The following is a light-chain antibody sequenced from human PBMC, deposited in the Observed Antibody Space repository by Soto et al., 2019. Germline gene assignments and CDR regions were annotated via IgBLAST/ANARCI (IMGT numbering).Light chain of an antibody. J-gene: IGLJ3*02. CDR3: SSYAGSNNLV. Sequence: QSALTQPPSASGSPGQSVTISCTGTSSDVGDYNYVSWYQQHPGKAPKLMIYEVNKRPSGVPDRFSGSKSGNTASLTVSGLPAEDEADYYCSSYAGSNNLVFGGGTKLTVL. CDR1: SSDVGDYNY. CDR2: EVN. V-gene: IGLV2-8*01.